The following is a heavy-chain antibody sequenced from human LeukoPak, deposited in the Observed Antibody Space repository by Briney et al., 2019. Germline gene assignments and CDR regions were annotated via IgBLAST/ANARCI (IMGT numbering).Heavy chain of an antibody. CDR3: AKSGDSSSWYDNWFDP. CDR2: ISWNSGSL. J-gene: IGHJ5*02. CDR1: GFTFHDYA. Sequence: GGSLRLSCAASGFTFHDYAMHWVRQVPGKGLEWVSGISWNSGSLGYVDSVKGRFTISRDNAKNSLYLQMNSPRAEDTAFYYCAKSGDSSSWYDNWFDPWGQGTLVTVSS. D-gene: IGHD6-13*01. V-gene: IGHV3-9*01.